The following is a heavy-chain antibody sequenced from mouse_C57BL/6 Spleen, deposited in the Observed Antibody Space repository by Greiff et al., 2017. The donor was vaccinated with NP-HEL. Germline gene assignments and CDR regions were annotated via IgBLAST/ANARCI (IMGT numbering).Heavy chain of an antibody. J-gene: IGHJ1*03. Sequence: EVQLVESGGGLVKPGGSLKLSCAASGFTFSSYAMSWVRQTPEKRLEWVATISDGGSYTYYPDNVKGRFTISRDNAKNNLYLQMSHLKSEDTAMYYCARCGSSYWYFDVWGTGTTVTVSS. CDR3: ARCGSSYWYFDV. CDR1: GFTFSSYA. V-gene: IGHV5-4*01. CDR2: ISDGGSYT. D-gene: IGHD1-1*01.